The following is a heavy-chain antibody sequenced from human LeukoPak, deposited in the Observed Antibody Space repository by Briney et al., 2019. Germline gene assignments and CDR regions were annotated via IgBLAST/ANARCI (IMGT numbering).Heavy chain of an antibody. Sequence: SETLSLTCSVSGGSISSYYWTWIRQPPGKGLEWIGYIYYSGDTNYNPSLKSRVTISVDTSKNQFSLKLTSVTAADTAVYYCARHLRSVYDPRAFDYWGQGTLVTVSS. CDR2: IYYSGDT. J-gene: IGHJ4*02. D-gene: IGHD5/OR15-5a*01. CDR1: GGSISSYY. CDR3: ARHLRSVYDPRAFDY. V-gene: IGHV4-59*08.